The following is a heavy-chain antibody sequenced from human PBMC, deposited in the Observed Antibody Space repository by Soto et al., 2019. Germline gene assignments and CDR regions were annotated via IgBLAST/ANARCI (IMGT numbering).Heavy chain of an antibody. CDR3: AKDTSQQLVPRFDY. V-gene: IGHV3-23*01. Sequence: GSLRLSCAASGFTSSSYAMSWVRQAPEKGLEWVSGISGSGGSTYYADSVKGRFTISRDNSKNTLYLQMNSLRAEDTAVYYCAKDTSQQLVPRFDYWGQGTLVTVSS. CDR1: GFTSSSYA. D-gene: IGHD6-13*01. J-gene: IGHJ4*02. CDR2: ISGSGGST.